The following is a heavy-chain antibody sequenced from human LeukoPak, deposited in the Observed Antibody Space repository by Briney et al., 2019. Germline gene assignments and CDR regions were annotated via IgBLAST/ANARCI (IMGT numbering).Heavy chain of an antibody. CDR3: AGRGYSSSRGRNYYYYGMDV. CDR1: GFTFSSYG. J-gene: IGHJ6*04. Sequence: GGSLRLSCAASGFTFSSYGMHWVRQAPGKGLEWVAVISYDGSNKYYADPVKGRFTISRDNSKNTLYLQMNSLRDEDTAVYYCAGRGYSSSRGRNYYYYGMDVWGKGTTVTVSS. D-gene: IGHD6-13*01. CDR2: ISYDGSNK. V-gene: IGHV3-30*03.